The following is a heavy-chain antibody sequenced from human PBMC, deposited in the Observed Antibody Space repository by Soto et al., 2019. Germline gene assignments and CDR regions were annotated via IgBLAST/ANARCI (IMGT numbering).Heavy chain of an antibody. CDR1: GYTFTSYG. J-gene: IGHJ6*02. Sequence: QVQLVQSGAEVKKPGASVKVSCKASGYTFTSYGISWVRQAPGQGLEWMGWISAYNGNTNYAQKRQGRVTMTTDTFASTADMELRSLRSDDTAVYYCARDRVLLWFGELRPYYYYGMDVWGQGTTVTVSS. D-gene: IGHD3-10*01. V-gene: IGHV1-18*04. CDR3: ARDRVLLWFGELRPYYYYGMDV. CDR2: ISAYNGNT.